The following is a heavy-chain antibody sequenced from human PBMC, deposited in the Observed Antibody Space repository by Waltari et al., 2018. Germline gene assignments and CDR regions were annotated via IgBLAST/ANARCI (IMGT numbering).Heavy chain of an antibody. CDR3: ARDTGGYDILTGYYQGLFDP. Sequence: QVQLQESGPGLVKPSETLSLTCTVSGGSISSYSWSWIRQPPGKGLEWIGYIYYSGSTNYNPSLKSRVTISVDTSKNQFSLKLSSVTAADTAVYYCARDTGGYDILTGYYQGLFDPWGQGTLVTVSS. CDR1: GGSISSYS. J-gene: IGHJ5*02. CDR2: IYYSGST. D-gene: IGHD3-9*01. V-gene: IGHV4-59*01.